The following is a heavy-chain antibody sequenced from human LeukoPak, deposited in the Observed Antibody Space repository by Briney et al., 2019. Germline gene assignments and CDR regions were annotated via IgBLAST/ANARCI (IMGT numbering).Heavy chain of an antibody. Sequence: ASVKVSCKASGYTFTSYYMHWVRQPPGQGLEWMGIINPSGGSTSYAQKFQGRVTMTRDTSTSTVYMEPSSLRSEDTAVYYCARVSAAYYDFWSGYQPPIYYYYGMDVWGQGTTVTVSS. V-gene: IGHV1-46*01. CDR3: ARVSAAYYDFWSGYQPPIYYYYGMDV. J-gene: IGHJ6*02. CDR2: INPSGGST. CDR1: GYTFTSYY. D-gene: IGHD3-3*01.